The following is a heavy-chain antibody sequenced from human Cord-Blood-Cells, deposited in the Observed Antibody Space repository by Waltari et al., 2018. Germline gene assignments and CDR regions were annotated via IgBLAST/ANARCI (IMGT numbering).Heavy chain of an antibody. V-gene: IGHV3-21*01. Sequence: EVQLVESGGGLVTPGGSLRLSCAASGFTFSTYSLNWVRPAPGKGLEWVSSISSSSSYIYYADSVKGRFTISRDNAKNSLYLQMNSLRAEDTAVYYCARAVGSYYYYYGMDVWGQGTTVTVSS. J-gene: IGHJ6*02. CDR3: ARAVGSYYYYYGMDV. D-gene: IGHD1-26*01. CDR2: ISSSSSYI. CDR1: GFTFSTYS.